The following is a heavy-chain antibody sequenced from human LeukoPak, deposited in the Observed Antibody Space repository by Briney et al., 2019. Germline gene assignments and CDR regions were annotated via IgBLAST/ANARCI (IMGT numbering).Heavy chain of an antibody. Sequence: GGSLRLACAASGFTFSSYVMNWVRQAPGKGLEWVSGISDSGGGTYYADSVKGRFTISRDNSKNTLYLQMNSLRAEDTAVYYCAKLPGRAADYWGQGTLVTVSS. V-gene: IGHV3-23*01. CDR1: GFTFSSYV. CDR2: ISDSGGGT. J-gene: IGHJ4*02. CDR3: AKLPGRAADY.